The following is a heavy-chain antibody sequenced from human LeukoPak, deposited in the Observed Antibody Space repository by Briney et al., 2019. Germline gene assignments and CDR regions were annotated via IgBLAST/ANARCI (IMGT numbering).Heavy chain of an antibody. CDR3: AKGGMVRGVMPDY. J-gene: IGHJ4*02. V-gene: IGHV3-30*02. CDR2: IRYDGSNK. Sequence: GGSLRLSCAASGFTFSCYGMHWVRQAPGKGLEWVAFIRYDGSNKYYADSVKGRFTISRDNSKNTLYLQMNSLRAEDTAVYYCAKGGMVRGVMPDYWGQGTLVTVSS. CDR1: GFTFSCYG. D-gene: IGHD3-10*01.